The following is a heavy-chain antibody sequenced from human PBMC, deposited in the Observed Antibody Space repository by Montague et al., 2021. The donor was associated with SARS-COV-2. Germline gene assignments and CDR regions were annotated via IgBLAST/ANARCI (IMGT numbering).Heavy chain of an antibody. V-gene: IGHV4-4*07. D-gene: IGHD6-6*01. J-gene: IGHJ4*02. CDR1: GGSITGFS. Sequence: SETLSLTCAVSGGSITGFSWSWVRQPAGKGLEWIGRVTTSGTTNYSPSLRSRVTMSVDTSKNQFSLNLNSVTAADTATYYCARTPTRPLSLDSWGQGTLVTVSS. CDR2: VTTSGTT. CDR3: ARTPTRPLSLDS.